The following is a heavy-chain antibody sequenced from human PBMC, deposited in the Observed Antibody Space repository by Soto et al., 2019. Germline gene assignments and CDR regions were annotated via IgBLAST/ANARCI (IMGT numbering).Heavy chain of an antibody. CDR2: IYYSGST. CDR3: ARQAATATYFDY. V-gene: IGHV4-39*01. D-gene: IGHD2-15*01. J-gene: IGHJ4*02. Sequence: PSETLSLTCTVSGGSISSSSYYWGWIRQPPGKGLEWIGSIYYSGSTYYNPSLKSRVTISVDTSKNQFSLKLSSVTAADTAVYYCARQAATATYFDYWGQGTLVTVSS. CDR1: GGSISSSSYY.